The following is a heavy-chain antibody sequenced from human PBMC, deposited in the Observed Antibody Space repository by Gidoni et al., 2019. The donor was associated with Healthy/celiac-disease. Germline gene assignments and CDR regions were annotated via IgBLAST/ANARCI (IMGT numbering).Heavy chain of an antibody. CDR3: ARPRTKFSIAARQGGMDV. D-gene: IGHD6-6*01. CDR2: INPNSGGT. J-gene: IGHJ6*02. Sequence: QMQLVQSGAEVKERGASVNVSCKASGYPFTRYFMHWVRQAPGQGLEWLGWINPNSGGTNYAQKFQGRVTMTRDTSISTAYMELSRLRSDDTAVYYCARPRTKFSIAARQGGMDVWGQGTTVTVSS. V-gene: IGHV1-2*02. CDR1: GYPFTRYF.